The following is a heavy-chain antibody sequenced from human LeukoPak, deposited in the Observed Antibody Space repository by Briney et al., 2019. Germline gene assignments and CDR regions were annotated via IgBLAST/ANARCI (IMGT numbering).Heavy chain of an antibody. CDR1: GALFSSTIHY. CDR2: VYYAGNT. CDR3: ARQPTVNRGAVASNFDY. D-gene: IGHD6-19*01. V-gene: IGHV4-39*01. Sequence: SETLSLTRTVSGALFSSTIHYWARIRQPPGKGLEWIGSVYYAGNTYYNASFQNRVTISMDTSKNQFSLRLSTMSATDTAVYFCARQPTVNRGAVASNFDYWGQGTLVTVSS. J-gene: IGHJ4*02.